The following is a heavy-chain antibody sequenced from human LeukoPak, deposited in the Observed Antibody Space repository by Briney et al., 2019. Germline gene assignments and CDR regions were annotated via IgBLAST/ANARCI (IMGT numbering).Heavy chain of an antibody. CDR2: IYWDDDK. CDR3: AHRPRSPGIAAAGSYFDY. D-gene: IGHD6-13*01. Sequence: SGPTLVKPTQTLTLTCTFSGFSLSTSGVGVGWIRQPPGKALEWLALIYWDDDKRYSPSLKSRLTITKDTSKNQVVLTMTNMDPVDTATYYCAHRPRSPGIAAAGSYFDYWGQGTLVTVSS. CDR1: GFSLSTSGVG. J-gene: IGHJ4*02. V-gene: IGHV2-5*02.